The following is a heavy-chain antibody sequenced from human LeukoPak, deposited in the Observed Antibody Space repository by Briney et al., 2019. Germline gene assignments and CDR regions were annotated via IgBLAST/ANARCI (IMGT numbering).Heavy chain of an antibody. Sequence: PSQTLSLTCTVSGDSISSGGYYWSWIRQHPGKGLGWIGYIYYSGSTYYNPSLKSRVTISVDTSKNQFSLKLSSVTAADTAVYFCARGVVVVPSAHDAFDIWGQGTMVSVSS. CDR2: IYYSGST. V-gene: IGHV4-31*03. CDR3: ARGVVVVPSAHDAFDI. J-gene: IGHJ3*02. D-gene: IGHD2-2*01. CDR1: GDSISSGGYY.